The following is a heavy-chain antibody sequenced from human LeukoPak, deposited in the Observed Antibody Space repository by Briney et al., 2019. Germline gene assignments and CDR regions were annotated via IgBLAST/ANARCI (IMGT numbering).Heavy chain of an antibody. CDR1: GFTFSSYG. V-gene: IGHV3-30*02. CDR3: ARDSRGYDFWSGYIGGAFDI. J-gene: IGHJ3*02. CDR2: IRYDGSNK. D-gene: IGHD3-3*01. Sequence: PGGSLRLSCAASGFTFSSYGMHWVRQAPGKGLEWVAFIRYDGSNKYYADSVKGRFTISRDNSKNTLYLQMNSLRAEDTAVYYCARDSRGYDFWSGYIGGAFDIWGQGTMVTVSS.